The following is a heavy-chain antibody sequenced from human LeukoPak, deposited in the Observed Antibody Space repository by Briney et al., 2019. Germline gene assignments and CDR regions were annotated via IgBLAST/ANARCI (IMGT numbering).Heavy chain of an antibody. CDR3: ARGYYGSGSSYDY. J-gene: IGHJ4*02. Sequence: ASVKVSCKASGYTFTRYAMHWVCQAPGQRLEWMGWINAGNGNTKYSQEFQGRVTITRDTSASTAYMELSSLRSDDTAVYYCARGYYGSGSSYDYWGQGTLVTVSS. CDR1: GYTFTRYA. D-gene: IGHD3-10*01. CDR2: INAGNGNT. V-gene: IGHV1-3*01.